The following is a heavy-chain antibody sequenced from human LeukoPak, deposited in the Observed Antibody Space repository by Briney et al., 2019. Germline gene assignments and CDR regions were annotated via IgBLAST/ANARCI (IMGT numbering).Heavy chain of an antibody. V-gene: IGHV4-61*02. CDR2: IYTSGST. Sequence: SETLSLTCTVSGGSISSGSYYWSWIRQPAGKGLEWIGRIYTSGSTNYNPSLKSRVTISVDTSKNQFSLKLNSVSATDSAVYYCARGWYSSTRRGNWFDLWGQGALVTVSS. CDR3: ARGWYSSTRRGNWFDL. D-gene: IGHD6-13*01. CDR1: GGSISSGSYY. J-gene: IGHJ5*02.